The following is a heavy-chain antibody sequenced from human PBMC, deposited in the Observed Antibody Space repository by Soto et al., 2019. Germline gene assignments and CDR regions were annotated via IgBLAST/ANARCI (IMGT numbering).Heavy chain of an antibody. J-gene: IGHJ4*02. CDR2: IIPIFGTA. D-gene: IGHD3-22*01. V-gene: IGHV1-69*12. CDR1: GGTFSSYA. Sequence: QVQLVQSGAEVKKPGSSVKVSCKASGGTFSSYAISWVRQAPGQGLEWMGGIIPIFGTANYAQKFQGRVTITADESXXTAYMELRSLRSEDTAVYYCARGYDSSGYYYPPDYWGQGTLVTVSS. CDR3: ARGYDSSGYYYPPDY.